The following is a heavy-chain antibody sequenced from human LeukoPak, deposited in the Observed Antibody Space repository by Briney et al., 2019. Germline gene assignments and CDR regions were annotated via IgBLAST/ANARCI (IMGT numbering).Heavy chain of an antibody. CDR2: MNPNSGNT. CDR3: ARDMVRGVFDY. V-gene: IGHV1-8*03. CDR1: GYTFTSYD. J-gene: IGHJ4*02. D-gene: IGHD3-10*01. Sequence: ASVKVSCKASGYTFTSYDINWVRQATGQGLEWMGWMNPNSGNTGYAQKFQGRVTITRDTSASTAYMELSSLRSEDTAVYYCARDMVRGVFDYWGQGTLVTVSS.